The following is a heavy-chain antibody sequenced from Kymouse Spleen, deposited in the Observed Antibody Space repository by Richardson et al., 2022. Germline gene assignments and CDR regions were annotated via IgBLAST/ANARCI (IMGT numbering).Heavy chain of an antibody. CDR2: ISYDGSNK. Sequence: QVQLVESGGGVVQPGRSLRLSCAASGFTFSSYGMHWVRQAPGKGLEWVAVISYDGSNKYYADSVKGRFTISRDNSKNTLYLQMNSLRAEDTAVYYCAKEECITMVRGVMGDGMDVWGQGTTVTVSS. CDR3: AKEECITMVRGVMGDGMDV. J-gene: IGHJ6*02. CDR1: GFTFSSYG. D-gene: IGHD3-10*01. V-gene: IGHV3-30*18.